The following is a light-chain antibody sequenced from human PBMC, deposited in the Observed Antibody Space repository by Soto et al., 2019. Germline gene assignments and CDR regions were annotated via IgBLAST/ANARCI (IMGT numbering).Light chain of an antibody. CDR3: QQYNDNWT. CDR2: KAS. Sequence: DIQMTQSPSTLSASVGDRVTITCRASQSVSRWLAWYQQKPGKAPKLLIYKASTLESGVPLRFSRSGSGTEFTLAISSLQPDDSATYYCQQYNDNWTFGQGTKVEIK. CDR1: QSVSRW. V-gene: IGKV1-5*03. J-gene: IGKJ1*01.